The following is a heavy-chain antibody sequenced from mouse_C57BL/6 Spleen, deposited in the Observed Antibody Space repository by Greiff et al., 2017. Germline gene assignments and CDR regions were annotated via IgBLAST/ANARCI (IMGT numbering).Heavy chain of an antibody. V-gene: IGHV3-6*01. CDR2: ISYDGSN. Sequence: EVQRVESGPGLVKPSQSLSLTCSATGYSITSGYYWNWIRQFPGNQLEWMGYISYDGSNNYNPSFKNRISITRDTSKNQFFLKLNAVTTEDTATYYCARDRKNYAMDYWGQGTSVTVSS. CDR3: ARDRKNYAMDY. J-gene: IGHJ4*01. CDR1: GYSITSGYY.